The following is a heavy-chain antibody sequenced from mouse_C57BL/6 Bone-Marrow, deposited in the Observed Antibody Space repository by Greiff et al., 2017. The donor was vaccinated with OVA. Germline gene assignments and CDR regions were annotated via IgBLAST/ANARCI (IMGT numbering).Heavy chain of an antibody. CDR2: INPNNGGT. J-gene: IGHJ2*01. CDR1: GYTFTDYY. Sequence: EVKLVESGPELVKPGASVKISCKASGYTFTDYYMNWVKQSHGKSLEWIGDINPNNGGTSYNQKFKGKATLTVDKSSSTAYMELRSLTSEDSAVYYCASLYYYRYFDYWGQGTTLTVSS. D-gene: IGHD1-1*01. V-gene: IGHV1-26*01. CDR3: ASLYYYRYFDY.